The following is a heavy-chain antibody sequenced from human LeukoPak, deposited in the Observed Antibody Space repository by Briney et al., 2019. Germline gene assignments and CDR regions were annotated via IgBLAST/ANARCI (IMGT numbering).Heavy chain of an antibody. CDR2: IIPIFGTA. Sequence: ASVKVSCKASGYSFTSYDLNWVRQATGQGLEWMGGIIPIFGTANYAQKFQGRVTITADESTSTAYMELSSLRSEDTAVYYCASGRYYDSSGYWSKWFDPWGQGTLVTVSS. CDR1: GYSFTSYD. CDR3: ASGRYYDSSGYWSKWFDP. V-gene: IGHV1-69*13. D-gene: IGHD3-22*01. J-gene: IGHJ5*02.